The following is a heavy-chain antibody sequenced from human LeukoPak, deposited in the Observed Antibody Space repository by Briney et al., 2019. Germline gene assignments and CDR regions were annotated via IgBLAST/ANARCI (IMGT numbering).Heavy chain of an antibody. CDR3: ARDLHSGSYEDAFDI. CDR1: GFTFSSYS. V-gene: IGHV3-21*01. Sequence: GGSLRPSCAASGFTFSSYSMNWVRQAPGKGLEWVSSISSSSCYIYYADSVKGRFTISRDNAENSLYLQMNSLRAEDTAVYYCARDLHSGSYEDAFDIWGQGTMVTVSS. CDR2: ISSSSCYI. D-gene: IGHD1-26*01. J-gene: IGHJ3*02.